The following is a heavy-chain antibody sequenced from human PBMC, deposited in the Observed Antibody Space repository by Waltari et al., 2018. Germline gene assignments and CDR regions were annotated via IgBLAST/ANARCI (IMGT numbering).Heavy chain of an antibody. D-gene: IGHD3-16*01. CDR2: IKQDGSEK. V-gene: IGHV3-7*04. J-gene: IGHJ6*02. CDR3: ARDSNGVWGSYGMDV. CDR1: GFTFSSYW. Sequence: EVQLVESGGGLVQPGGSLRLSCAASGFTFSSYWMSWVRQAPGKGLEWVANIKQDGSEKYYVDSVKGRFTISRDNAKNSLYLQMNSLRAEDTAVYYCARDSNGVWGSYGMDVWGQGTTVTVSS.